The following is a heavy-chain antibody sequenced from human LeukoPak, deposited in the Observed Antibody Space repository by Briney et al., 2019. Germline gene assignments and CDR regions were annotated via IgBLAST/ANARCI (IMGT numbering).Heavy chain of an antibody. D-gene: IGHD6-13*01. V-gene: IGHV3-21*01. CDR2: ISYRSSPI. CDR3: ARAYPPLRTAAAGDQ. Sequence: PGGSLRLSCTASGFTFSDCDMSWVRQAPGKGLEWVSSISYRSSPIYYADSVKGRFTISRDNAKNPLYLQMDSLRAGDTAVYYCARAYPPLRTAAAGDQWGQGTLVTVSS. CDR1: GFTFSDCD. J-gene: IGHJ4*02.